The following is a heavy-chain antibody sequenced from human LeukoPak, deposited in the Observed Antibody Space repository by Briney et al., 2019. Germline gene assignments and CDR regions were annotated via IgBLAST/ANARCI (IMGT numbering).Heavy chain of an antibody. CDR2: ISAYNDNT. CDR3: ARDQKSRLKYFDY. CDR1: GYTFTSFG. J-gene: IGHJ4*02. V-gene: IGHV1-18*01. Sequence: GASVKVSCKVSGYTFTSFGISWVRQAPGQGLEWMGWISAYNDNTKYAQKLQGRVTMPTDTSTSTAYMELRSLRSDARAVYYCARDQKSRLKYFDYWGQGTLVTVSS.